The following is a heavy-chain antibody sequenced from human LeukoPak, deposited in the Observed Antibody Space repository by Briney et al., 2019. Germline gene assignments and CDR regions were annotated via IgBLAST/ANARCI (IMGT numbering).Heavy chain of an antibody. CDR1: GFTFSSYA. J-gene: IGHJ4*02. V-gene: IGHV3-48*01. CDR2: IGTTSGAI. CDR3: ARFRTWGDKAFDY. Sequence: GGSLRLSCAASGFTFSSYAMSWVRQAPGKGLEWVSYIGTTSGAIYYADSVKGRFTISRDSAKNSLYLQMNSLRAEDTAVYYCARFRTWGDKAFDYWGQGTLVTVSS. D-gene: IGHD2-21*02.